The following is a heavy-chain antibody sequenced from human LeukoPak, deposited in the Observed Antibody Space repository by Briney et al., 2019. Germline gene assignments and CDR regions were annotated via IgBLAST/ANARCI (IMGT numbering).Heavy chain of an antibody. Sequence: PGGSLRLSCAASGFTVSSNYMSWVRQAPGKGLEWVSVIYSGGSTYYADSVKGRFTISRDNAKNSLYLQMNSLRAEDTALYYCAKDERAAAGTALDYWGQGTLVTVSS. J-gene: IGHJ4*02. V-gene: IGHV3-53*05. CDR3: AKDERAAAGTALDY. CDR1: GFTVSSNY. D-gene: IGHD6-13*01. CDR2: IYSGGST.